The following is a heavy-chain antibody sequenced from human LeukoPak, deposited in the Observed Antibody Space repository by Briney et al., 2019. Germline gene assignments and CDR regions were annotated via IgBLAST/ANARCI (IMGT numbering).Heavy chain of an antibody. Sequence: ASVKVSCKASGYTFTGYYMHWVRQAPGQGLEWMGWINPNSGGTNYAQKFQGRVTMTRDTSISTAYTELSRLRSDDTAVYYCARGSYDSSGYYFLDYWGQGTLVTVSS. J-gene: IGHJ4*02. CDR3: ARGSYDSSGYYFLDY. V-gene: IGHV1-2*02. D-gene: IGHD3-22*01. CDR1: GYTFTGYY. CDR2: INPNSGGT.